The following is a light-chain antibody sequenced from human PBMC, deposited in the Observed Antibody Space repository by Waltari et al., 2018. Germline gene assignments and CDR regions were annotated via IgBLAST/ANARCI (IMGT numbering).Light chain of an antibody. CDR3: AAWDDTLSAVL. Sequence: QSVLTQPPSASGTPGQRVPLPCSGSRSNIGINYVYWYQHLPGTTPKLLIYRNNQRPSGVPDRFSGSKSGTSASLAISGLRSEDEADYYCAAWDDTLSAVLFGGGTNLTVL. J-gene: IGLJ3*02. V-gene: IGLV1-47*01. CDR2: RNN. CDR1: RSNIGINY.